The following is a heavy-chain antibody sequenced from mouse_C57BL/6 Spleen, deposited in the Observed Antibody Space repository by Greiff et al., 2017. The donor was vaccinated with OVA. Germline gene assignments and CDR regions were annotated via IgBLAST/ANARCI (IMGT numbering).Heavy chain of an antibody. V-gene: IGHV1-64*01. CDR3: ARWTTVGGDY. CDR1: GYTFTSYW. J-gene: IGHJ2*01. D-gene: IGHD1-1*01. Sequence: QVQLQQPGAELVKPGASVKLSCKASGYTFTSYWMHWVKQRPGQGLEWIGMIHPNSGSTNYNEKFKSKATLTVDKSSRTAYMQLSSLTSEDSAVYYCARWTTVGGDYWGQGTTLTVSS. CDR2: IHPNSGST.